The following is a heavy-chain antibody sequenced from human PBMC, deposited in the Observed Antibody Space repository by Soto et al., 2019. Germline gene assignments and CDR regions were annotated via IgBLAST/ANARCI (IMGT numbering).Heavy chain of an antibody. CDR2: FDPEDGET. CDR3: ATDRGPAGTTVYWNYYYYGMDV. J-gene: IGHJ6*02. V-gene: IGHV1-24*01. CDR1: GYTLTELS. Sequence: ASVKVSCKVSGYTLTELSMHWVRQAPGKGLEWMGGFDPEDGETIYAQKFQGRVTMTEDTSTDTAYMELSSLRSEDTAVYYCATDRGPAGTTVYWNYYYYGMDVWGQGTTVTVSS. D-gene: IGHD4-17*01.